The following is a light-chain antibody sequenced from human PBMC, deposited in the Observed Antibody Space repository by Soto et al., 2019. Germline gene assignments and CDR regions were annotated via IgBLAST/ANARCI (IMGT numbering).Light chain of an antibody. J-gene: IGLJ2*01. Sequence: QSVLTQPASVSGSPGQSITISCTATSSDIGDYNFVSWYQQHPGKAPKLMIYEVSNRPSGVPDRFSGSKSGNRASLTVSGLQAEDEADYYCSSYGGSNNLVFGGGTKLTVL. CDR1: SSDIGDYNF. CDR3: SSYGGSNNLV. CDR2: EVS. V-gene: IGLV2-8*01.